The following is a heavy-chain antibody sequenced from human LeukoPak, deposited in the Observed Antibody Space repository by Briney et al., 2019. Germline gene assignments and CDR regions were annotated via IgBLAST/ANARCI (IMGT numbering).Heavy chain of an antibody. Sequence: ASVKVSCKASGYTFTSYYMHWVRQAPGQGLEWMGIINPSGGSTSYAQKSQGRVTMTRDTSTSTVYMELSSLRSEDTAVYYCARDLGGYERRNWFDPWGQGTLVTASS. V-gene: IGHV1-46*01. CDR2: INPSGGST. J-gene: IGHJ5*02. CDR1: GYTFTSYY. CDR3: ARDLGGYERRNWFDP. D-gene: IGHD5-12*01.